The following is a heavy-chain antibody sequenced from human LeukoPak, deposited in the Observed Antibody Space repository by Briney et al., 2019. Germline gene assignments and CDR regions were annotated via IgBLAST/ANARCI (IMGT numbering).Heavy chain of an antibody. V-gene: IGHV4-61*02. J-gene: IGHJ4*02. D-gene: IGHD3-10*01. CDR2: FSASGNS. CDR1: GDSISSDDYY. Sequence: PSETLSLTCTVSGDSISSDDYYWSWIRQPAGKGLEWIGRFSASGNSNYNPSLKSRLIISVDTSKNQFSLKLTSVTAADTAVYYCARTRYYYNSRSYGAPYYFDYWGQGTLVTVSS. CDR3: ARTRYYYNSRSYGAPYYFDY.